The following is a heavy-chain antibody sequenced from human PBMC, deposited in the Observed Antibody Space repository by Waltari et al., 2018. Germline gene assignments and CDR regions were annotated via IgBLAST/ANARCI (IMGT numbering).Heavy chain of an antibody. D-gene: IGHD2-15*01. CDR1: GGSISSSSYY. Sequence: QLQLQESGPGLVKPSETLSLTCTVSGGSISSSSYYWGWIRQPPGKGLEWIGSIYYSGSTYYNPSLKSRVTISVDTSKNQFSLKLSSVTAADTAMYYCARDLVVVAAMMYYFDYWGQGTLVTVSS. CDR2: IYYSGST. V-gene: IGHV4-39*07. CDR3: ARDLVVVAAMMYYFDY. J-gene: IGHJ4*02.